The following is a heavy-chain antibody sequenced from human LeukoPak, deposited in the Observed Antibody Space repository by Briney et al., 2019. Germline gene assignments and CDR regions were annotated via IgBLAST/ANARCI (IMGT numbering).Heavy chain of an antibody. D-gene: IGHD6-13*01. CDR3: AMATSWYRIDH. Sequence: SGGSLRLSCAASGFPFNYYAVTWVRQAPGKGLEWVSTVTFSDNNTYYADSLQGRFTLSGDRAKNTVFLQMDSLRVGDTAVYYCAMATSWYRIDHWGQGTLVTVSS. CDR2: VTFSDNNT. CDR1: GFPFNYYA. J-gene: IGHJ4*02. V-gene: IGHV3-23*01.